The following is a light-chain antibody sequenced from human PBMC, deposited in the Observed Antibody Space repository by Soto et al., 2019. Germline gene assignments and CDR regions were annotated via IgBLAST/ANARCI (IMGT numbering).Light chain of an antibody. V-gene: IGKV3-20*01. CDR3: QHYGSTPWS. CDR1: QSVSSTY. Sequence: EVVLTQSPGTLSLSPGERATLSCRASQSVSSTYLAWYQQRPGQAPRLLIYGAATRATDIPDRISGSVSGTDFTLTVSRLELEDFAVYYCQHYGSTPWSFGQGTKVEIK. CDR2: GAA. J-gene: IGKJ1*01.